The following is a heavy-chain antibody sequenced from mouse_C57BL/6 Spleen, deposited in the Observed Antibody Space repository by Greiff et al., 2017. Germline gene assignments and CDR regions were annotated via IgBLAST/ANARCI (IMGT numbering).Heavy chain of an antibody. J-gene: IGHJ4*01. D-gene: IGHD1-1*01. CDR3: ASITTVVAKEDYYAMDY. CDR2: IWSGGST. Sequence: QVQLKESGPGLVQPSQSLSITCTASGFSLTSYGVHWVRQSPGKGLEWLGVIWSGGSTDYNAAFISRLSISKDNSKSQVFFKMNSLQADDTAIYYCASITTVVAKEDYYAMDYWGQGTSVTVSS. CDR1: GFSLTSYG. V-gene: IGHV2-2*01.